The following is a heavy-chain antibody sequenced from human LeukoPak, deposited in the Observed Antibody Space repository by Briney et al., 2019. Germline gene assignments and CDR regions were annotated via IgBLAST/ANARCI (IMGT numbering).Heavy chain of an antibody. D-gene: IGHD2-21*01. CDR3: ASAPSEIGGYCPEYFRH. J-gene: IGHJ1*01. V-gene: IGHV3-74*01. CDR1: GFTFSNYL. Sequence: GGSLRLSCAAAGFTFSNYLMHWVRQAPGKGLVWVSRIKSDGRTNYADSVKGRFTISRDNAKNTVSLQMNSLRAEDTGVYYCASAPSEIGGYCPEYFRHWGQGTLVTVSS. CDR2: IKSDGRT.